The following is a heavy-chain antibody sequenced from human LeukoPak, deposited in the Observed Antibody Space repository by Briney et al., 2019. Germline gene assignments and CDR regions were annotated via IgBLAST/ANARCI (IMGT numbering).Heavy chain of an antibody. D-gene: IGHD6-19*01. CDR2: IYYSGST. CDR3: ARRSRSGEFDP. J-gene: IGHJ5*02. V-gene: IGHV4-39*01. Sequence: PSETLSLTCTVSGGSISSSSYYWGWIRQPPGKGLEWIGSIYYSGSTYYNPSLKSRVTISVDTSKNQFSLKLSSVTAADTAVYYCARRSRSGEFDPWGQGTLVTVSS. CDR1: GGSISSSSYY.